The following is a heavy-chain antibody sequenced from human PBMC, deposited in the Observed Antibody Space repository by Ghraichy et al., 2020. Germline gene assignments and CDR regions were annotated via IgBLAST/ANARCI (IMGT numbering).Heavy chain of an antibody. J-gene: IGHJ4*02. CDR2: IYYSGST. CDR3: AIYSSGRADY. Sequence: SETLSLTCTVSGGSISSSSYHGGWIRQPPGKGLEWIGTIYYSGSTYYNPSLKSRLIISVDTSKNQFSLKVSSVTAADTAVYYCAIYSSGRADYWGQGTLVTVSS. D-gene: IGHD6-19*01. V-gene: IGHV4-39*01. CDR1: GGSISSSSYH.